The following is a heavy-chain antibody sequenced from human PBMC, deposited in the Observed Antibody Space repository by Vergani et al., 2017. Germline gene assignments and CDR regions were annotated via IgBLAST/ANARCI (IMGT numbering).Heavy chain of an antibody. V-gene: IGHV4-59*01. D-gene: IGHD4-17*01. CDR2: NYYSGST. CDR1: GGSISSYY. Sequence: QVQLQESGPGLVKPSETLSLTCTVSGGSISSYYWCWIRHPPGKGLEWIGYNYYSGSTNYNPSLKSRVTISVDTSRNQFSLKLSSVTAADTAVYYCARPDNYGDYVSFDYWGQGTLVTVSS. J-gene: IGHJ4*02. CDR3: ARPDNYGDYVSFDY.